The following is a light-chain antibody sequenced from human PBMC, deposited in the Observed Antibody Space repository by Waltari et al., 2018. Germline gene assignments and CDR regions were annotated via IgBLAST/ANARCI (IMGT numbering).Light chain of an antibody. V-gene: IGKV3-20*01. Sequence: EIVLTQSPGTLSLSPGERATLPCRASQSVSRYLAWYQQKPGQAPRLLIYDASIRASGIPDRFSGSGSGTDFSLTISRLEAEDFAVYYCQKYGTLPATFGQGTKVQMK. CDR2: DAS. J-gene: IGKJ1*01. CDR1: QSVSRY. CDR3: QKYGTLPAT.